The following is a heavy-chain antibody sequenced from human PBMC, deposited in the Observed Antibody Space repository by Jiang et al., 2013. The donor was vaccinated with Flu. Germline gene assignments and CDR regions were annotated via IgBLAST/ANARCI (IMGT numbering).Heavy chain of an antibody. Sequence: ALLKPSETLSLTCAVYGGSFSGYYWSWIRQPPGKGLEWIGEINHSGSTNYNPSLKSRVTISVDTSKNQFSLKLSSVTAADTAVYYCARGKVGPDGYNSAFIAFDIWGQGTMITISS. D-gene: IGHD5-24*01. J-gene: IGHJ3*02. CDR1: GGSFSGYY. V-gene: IGHV4-34*01. CDR2: INHSGST. CDR3: ARGKVGPDGYNSAFIAFDI.